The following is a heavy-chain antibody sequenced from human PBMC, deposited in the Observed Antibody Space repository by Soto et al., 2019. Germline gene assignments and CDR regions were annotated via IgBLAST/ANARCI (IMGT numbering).Heavy chain of an antibody. V-gene: IGHV3-48*01. D-gene: IGHD3-9*01. Sequence: GGSLRLSCAASGFSFSSYSMKWVRQAPGKGLEWVSEISSSSSSIYYADSVKGRFTISRDNAKNSLYLQMNSLRAEDTAVYYCARDRKEVRYFDWAPDYWGQGTLVTVSS. J-gene: IGHJ4*02. CDR1: GFSFSSYS. CDR3: ARDRKEVRYFDWAPDY. CDR2: ISSSSSSI.